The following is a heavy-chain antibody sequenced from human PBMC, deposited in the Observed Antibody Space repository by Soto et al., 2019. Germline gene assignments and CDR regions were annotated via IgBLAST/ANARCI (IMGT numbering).Heavy chain of an antibody. CDR1: GGSISSGGYY. CDR2: IYYSGST. J-gene: IGHJ6*02. CDR3: ARAFPYYDFWSGYPPGMDV. D-gene: IGHD3-3*01. V-gene: IGHV4-31*03. Sequence: LSLTCTVSGGSISSGGYYWSWIRQHPGKGLEWIGYIYYSGSTYYNPSLKSRVTISVDTSKNQFSLKLSSVTAADTAVYYCARAFPYYDFWSGYPPGMDVWGQGTTVTVSS.